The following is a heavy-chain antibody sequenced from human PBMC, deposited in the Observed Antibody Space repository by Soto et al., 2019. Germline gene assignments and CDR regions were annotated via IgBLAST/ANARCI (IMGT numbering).Heavy chain of an antibody. CDR3: AKWSYLDY. CDR1: GFSFASFA. Sequence: DVRLAESGGGLVQPGGSLRLSCTTPGFSFASFAMTWVRQAPGKGLEWVATISGNDGKTYYADSVKGRFSISRDTSRNTLYLQMNSLRADDTAIYYCAKWSYLDYWGQGTRVTVSS. J-gene: IGHJ4*02. V-gene: IGHV3-23*04. CDR2: ISGNDGKT. D-gene: IGHD3-3*01.